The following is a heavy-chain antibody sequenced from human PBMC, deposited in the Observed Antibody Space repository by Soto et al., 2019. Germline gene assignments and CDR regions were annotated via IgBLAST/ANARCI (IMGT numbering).Heavy chain of an antibody. CDR3: ARHFAHLVSGWFDP. CDR1: RFTFRNYA. V-gene: IGHV3-23*01. Sequence: EVQLLESGGGLVQPGGSLRLSCAASRFTFRNYAMSWVRQAPGKGLEWVAAISASGDKTYYADSVKGRFTISRDNSNDTRLLQMNCLRAEDTAVYYCARHFAHLVSGWFDPWGQGTLVTVS. D-gene: IGHD3-10*01. CDR2: ISASGDKT. J-gene: IGHJ5*02.